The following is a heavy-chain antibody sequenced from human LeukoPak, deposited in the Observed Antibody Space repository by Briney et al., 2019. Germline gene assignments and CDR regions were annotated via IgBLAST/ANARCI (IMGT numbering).Heavy chain of an antibody. Sequence: ASVKVSCKAPGNTFTDYGVTWVRQAPGQRLERMGWINGYNGNTDYAQKFQGRLTMTTDTSTNTGYMELRSLRSDDTAVYYCARDNGSGRFGFDYWGQGTLVSVSS. CDR2: INGYNGNT. CDR3: ARDNGSGRFGFDY. J-gene: IGHJ4*02. D-gene: IGHD3-10*01. CDR1: GNTFTDYG. V-gene: IGHV1-18*01.